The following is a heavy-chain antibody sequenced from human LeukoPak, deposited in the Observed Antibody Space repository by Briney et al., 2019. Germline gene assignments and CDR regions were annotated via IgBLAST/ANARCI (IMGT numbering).Heavy chain of an antibody. CDR2: IKSKTDGCKT. CDR1: GFPFSNAW. D-gene: IGHD3-10*01. J-gene: IGHJ4*02. Sequence: GGSLRLSCAASGFPFSNAWMSWVRQAPGKGLERVGRIKSKTDGCKTDYAAPVQGRCSISRDGSENTLYPQINGLNTDDTAVYYRSTVSPYYGSGTTSPDSWGQGTLVVVSS. CDR3: STVSPYYGSGTTSPDS. V-gene: IGHV3-15*01.